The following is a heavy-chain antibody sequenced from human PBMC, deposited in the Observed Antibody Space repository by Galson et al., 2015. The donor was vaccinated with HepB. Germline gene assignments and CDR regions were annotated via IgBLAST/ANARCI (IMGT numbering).Heavy chain of an antibody. D-gene: IGHD5-24*01. V-gene: IGHV3-11*06. CDR1: GFTFSDYY. Sequence: SLRLSCAASGFTFSDYYMSWIRQAPGKGLEWVSYISSSSTYTKYADSVKGRFTISRDNAKNSLYLQMNSLRAEDTAVYYCARSRDDYNVLGFWGQGTLATVSS. J-gene: IGHJ4*02. CDR3: ARSRDDYNVLGF. CDR2: ISSSSTYT.